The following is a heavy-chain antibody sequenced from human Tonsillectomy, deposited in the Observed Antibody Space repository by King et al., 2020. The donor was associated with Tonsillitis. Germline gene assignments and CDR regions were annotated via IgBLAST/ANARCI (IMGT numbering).Heavy chain of an antibody. CDR3: ASWVIGDFRSGYYKGWFDP. CDR2: ISYSGST. J-gene: IGHJ5*02. V-gene: IGHV4-59*01. CDR1: GGSISSFY. D-gene: IGHD3-3*01. Sequence: QLQESGPGLVKPSETLSLTCTVSGGSISSFYWSWIRQPPGKGLEWIGYISYSGSTNYNPSLTSRVTISVDTSKNQFSLKLSSVTAADTAVYYCASWVIGDFRSGYYKGWFDPWGQGILVTVSS.